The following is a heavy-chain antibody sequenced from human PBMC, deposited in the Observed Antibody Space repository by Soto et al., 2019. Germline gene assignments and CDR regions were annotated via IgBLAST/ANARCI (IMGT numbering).Heavy chain of an antibody. CDR1: GYTFTSYG. J-gene: IGHJ6*02. Sequence: EASVKVSCKASGYTFTSYGISWVRQAPGQGLEWMGWISAYNGNTNYAQKLQGRVTMTTDTSTSTAYMELRSLRSDDTAVYYCASSSIAIFGVPRYPYYYYGMDVWGQGTTVTVSS. CDR2: ISAYNGNT. CDR3: ASSSIAIFGVPRYPYYYYGMDV. V-gene: IGHV1-18*01. D-gene: IGHD3-3*01.